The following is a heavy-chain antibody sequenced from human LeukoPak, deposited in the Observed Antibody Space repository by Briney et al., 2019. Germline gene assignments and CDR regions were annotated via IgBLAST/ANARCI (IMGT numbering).Heavy chain of an antibody. V-gene: IGHV1-2*02. Sequence: GASVKVSCKASGYTFTGYYMHWVRQAPGQGLEWMGWINPNSGGTNYAQKFQGRVTMTRDTSISTAYMELSRLRSEDTAVYYCARTIVVIPAVRITNDYWGQGTLVTVSS. CDR1: GYTFTGYY. CDR3: ARTIVVIPAVRITNDY. D-gene: IGHD2-2*01. J-gene: IGHJ4*02. CDR2: INPNSGGT.